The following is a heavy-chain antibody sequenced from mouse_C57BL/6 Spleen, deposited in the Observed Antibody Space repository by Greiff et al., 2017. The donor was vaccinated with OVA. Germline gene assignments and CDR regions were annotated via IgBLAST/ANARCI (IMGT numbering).Heavy chain of an antibody. D-gene: IGHD1-1*01. Sequence: QVQLQQPGAELVMPGASVKLSCKASGYTFTSYWMHWVKQRPGQGLEWIGEIDPSDSYTNYNQKFKGKSTLTVDKSSSTAYMQLSSLTSEDSAVYYCARAADGSSSRFDVWGTGTTVTVSS. CDR1: GYTFTSYW. CDR2: IDPSDSYT. V-gene: IGHV1-69*01. CDR3: ARAADGSSSRFDV. J-gene: IGHJ1*03.